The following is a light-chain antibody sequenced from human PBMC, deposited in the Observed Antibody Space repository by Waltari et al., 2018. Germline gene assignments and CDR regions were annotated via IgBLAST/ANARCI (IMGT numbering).Light chain of an antibody. CDR1: QSLINTDGNTY. Sequence: VVMTQSPLSLPLTPGQTASISCRASQSLINTDGNTYFSWYQQKPGQPPRLLIYKISNRDSGVPDRLSGSGAGTDFTLKISRVEAEDVGVYYCGQGTHWPPTFGKGPRWKSN. CDR3: GQGTHWPPT. J-gene: IGKJ1*01. CDR2: KIS. V-gene: IGKV2-30*01.